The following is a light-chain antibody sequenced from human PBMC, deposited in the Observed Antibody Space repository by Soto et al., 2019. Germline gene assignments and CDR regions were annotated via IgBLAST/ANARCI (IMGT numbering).Light chain of an antibody. J-gene: IGLJ1*01. CDR3: SSYTSDSSYV. CDR2: AVS. CDR1: SSDVGLYDY. V-gene: IGLV2-14*01. Sequence: QSVLTQPASVSGSPGQSITISRTGTSSDVGLYDYVSWYQQHPGKAPQLMIYAVSNRPSGVSNRFSASKSGNTASLFISGLQAEDEADYYCSSYTSDSSYVFGSGTKATVL.